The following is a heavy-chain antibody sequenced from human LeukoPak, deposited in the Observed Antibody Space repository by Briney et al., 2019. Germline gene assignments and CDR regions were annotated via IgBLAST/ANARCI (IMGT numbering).Heavy chain of an antibody. Sequence: ASVKVSCKASGYTFTRHYMHWVRQAPGKGLEWMGGFDPEDGETIYAQKFQGRVTMTEDTSTDTAYMELSSLRSEDTAVYYCATDTIAVAGDYYYGMDVWGQGTTVTVSS. D-gene: IGHD6-19*01. V-gene: IGHV1-24*01. CDR1: GYTFTRHY. CDR3: ATDTIAVAGDYYYGMDV. J-gene: IGHJ6*02. CDR2: FDPEDGET.